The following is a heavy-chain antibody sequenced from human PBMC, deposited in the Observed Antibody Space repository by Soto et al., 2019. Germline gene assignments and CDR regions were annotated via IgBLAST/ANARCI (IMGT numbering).Heavy chain of an antibody. V-gene: IGHV5-51*01. CDR1: GYSFTSYW. J-gene: IGHJ3*02. D-gene: IGHD1-26*01. CDR2: VYPHDSDT. Sequence: GESLQSSCKGSGYSFTSYWIGWVRQMPGKGLEWMGIVYPHDSDTRYSPSFQGQVTISADKSINTAYLQWSSLKASDTAMYYCATYDSASYNDAFDIWGQRPMVTASS. CDR3: ATYDSASYNDAFDI.